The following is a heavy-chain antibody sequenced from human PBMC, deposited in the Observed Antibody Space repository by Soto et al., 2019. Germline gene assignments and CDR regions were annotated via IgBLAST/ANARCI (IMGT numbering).Heavy chain of an antibody. Sequence: QVQLVESGGGVVQPGRSLRLSCAASGFTFSSYAMHWVRQAPGKGLEWVAVISYDGSNKYYADSVKGRFTISRDNSKNTLDLQMNSLRAEDTAVYYCARDPYYYDSSGYFGYWGQGTLVTVSS. J-gene: IGHJ4*02. CDR2: ISYDGSNK. D-gene: IGHD3-22*01. V-gene: IGHV3-30-3*01. CDR1: GFTFSSYA. CDR3: ARDPYYYDSSGYFGY.